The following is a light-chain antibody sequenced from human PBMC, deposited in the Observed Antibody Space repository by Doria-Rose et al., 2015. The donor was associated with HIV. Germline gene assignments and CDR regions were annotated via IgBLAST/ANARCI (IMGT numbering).Light chain of an antibody. CDR2: GAS. V-gene: IGKV1-27*01. J-gene: IGKJ5*01. CDR1: QGITDR. Sequence: SASVGDRVTITCRASQGITDRLAWYQQRPGRVPKLLIYGASTLQSGIPSRFNGSGSGTDFTLTITSLQPEDVATYFCQKYDSAPLTFGQGTRLDI. CDR3: QKYDSAPLT.